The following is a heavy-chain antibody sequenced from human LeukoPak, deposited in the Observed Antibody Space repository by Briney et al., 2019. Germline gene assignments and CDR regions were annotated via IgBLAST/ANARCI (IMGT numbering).Heavy chain of an antibody. CDR2: INHSGNT. CDR3: ARGMSRGHSYGGDAFDI. CDR1: GWSFSGYY. V-gene: IGHV4-34*01. J-gene: IGHJ3*02. Sequence: SETLTLTCAVYGWSFSGYYWNWIRQPPGKGLEWIGEINHSGNTNYNPSLKSRVSISVDTSKNQFSLNLNSATAADTAVYYCARGMSRGHSYGGDAFDIWGQGTMVTVSS. D-gene: IGHD5-18*01.